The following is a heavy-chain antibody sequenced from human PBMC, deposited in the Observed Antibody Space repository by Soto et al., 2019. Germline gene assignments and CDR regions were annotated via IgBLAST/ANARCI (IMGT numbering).Heavy chain of an antibody. J-gene: IGHJ6*02. D-gene: IGHD2-8*01. CDR1: GFTFSGYS. CDR2: ISGPSIYI. Sequence: EVQLVESGGGLVKPGGSLRLSCVASGFTFSGYSINWVRQAPGKGLEWVSYISGPSIYIYYADSVKGRFTISRDNAKSVVYLQMNSLRAEDTDVYYCARGFRNGFNVWGQGTTVSVSS. CDR3: ARGFRNGFNV. V-gene: IGHV3-21*01.